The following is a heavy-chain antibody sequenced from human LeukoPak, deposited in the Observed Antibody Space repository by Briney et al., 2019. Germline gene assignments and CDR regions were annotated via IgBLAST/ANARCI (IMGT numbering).Heavy chain of an antibody. CDR2: IYYSGST. D-gene: IGHD3-22*01. CDR1: GGSVSSGGYY. CDR3: AGGGGGSSGYNTHDY. J-gene: IGHJ4*02. V-gene: IGHV4-31*03. Sequence: SETLSLTCTVSGGSVSSGGYYWSWIRQHPGKGLEWIGYIYYSGSTYYNPSLKSRVTISVDNSKNQFSLKLSSVTAADTAVYYCAGGGGGSSGYNTHDYWGQGTLVTVSS.